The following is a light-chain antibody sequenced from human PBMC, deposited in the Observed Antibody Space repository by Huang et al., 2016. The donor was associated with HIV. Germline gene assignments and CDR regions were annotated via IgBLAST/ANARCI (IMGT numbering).Light chain of an antibody. Sequence: DVVLTQSPVSLPVTLGQAASISCRSSQSLVDSDGNTYLNWFHQRPGQSPRGLIYRVSSRESGVPDRFSGSVSGTDFTLKISRVEAEDVGAYYCMQVSHWPVTFGGGTKLEIK. V-gene: IGKV2-30*01. CDR1: QSLVDSDGNTY. CDR2: RVS. CDR3: MQVSHWPVT. J-gene: IGKJ4*01.